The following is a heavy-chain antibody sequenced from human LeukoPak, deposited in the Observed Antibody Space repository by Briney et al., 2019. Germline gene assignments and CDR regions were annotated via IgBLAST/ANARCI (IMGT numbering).Heavy chain of an antibody. CDR1: GFTFSSYG. CDR2: IWYDGSNK. V-gene: IGHV3-33*01. Sequence: PGRSLRLSCAASGFTFSSYGMHWVRQAPGKGLEWVAVIWYDGSNKYYADSVKGRFTISRDNSKNTLYLQMNSLRAEDTAVYYCARGNVPGSDAFDIWGQGTMVTVSS. J-gene: IGHJ3*02. D-gene: IGHD1-26*01. CDR3: ARGNVPGSDAFDI.